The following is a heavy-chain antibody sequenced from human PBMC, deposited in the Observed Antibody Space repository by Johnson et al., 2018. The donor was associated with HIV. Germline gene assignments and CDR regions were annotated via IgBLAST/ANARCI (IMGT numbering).Heavy chain of an antibody. J-gene: IGHJ3*02. CDR1: GFTVCRNY. CDR3: NTDLAAVGSGAFDI. Sequence: EQLVESGGGLVQPGGSLRLSCAASGFTVCRNYMSWVRQAPGMGLEWVSVIYSDGSTYHADSVKGRFTISRDNSKNTLYLQMNSLKIEDTAVYYCNTDLAAVGSGAFDIWGQGTMVTVSS. V-gene: IGHV3-66*01. D-gene: IGHD6-13*01. CDR2: IYSDGST.